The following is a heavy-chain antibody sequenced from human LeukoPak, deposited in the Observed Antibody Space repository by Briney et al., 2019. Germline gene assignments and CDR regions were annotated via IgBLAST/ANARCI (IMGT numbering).Heavy chain of an antibody. CDR1: GGSFSGYY. V-gene: IGHV4-34*01. D-gene: IGHD6-13*01. J-gene: IGHJ1*01. CDR3: ARSDSSSWYQH. Sequence: PSETLSLTCAVYGGSFSGYYWSWIRQPPGKGLEWIGEINHSGSTNYNPSLKSRVTISVATSKNQFSLKLSSVTAADTAVYYCARSDSSSWYQHWGQGTLVTVSS. CDR2: INHSGST.